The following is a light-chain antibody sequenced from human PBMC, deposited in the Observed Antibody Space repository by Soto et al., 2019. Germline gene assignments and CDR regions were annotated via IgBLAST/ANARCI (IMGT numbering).Light chain of an antibody. V-gene: IGKV3-15*01. J-gene: IGKJ1*01. CDR1: QSVGNN. CDR3: QQYNNWPQT. Sequence: TQSPVTLSLSPGESVTLSCRASQSVGNNLAWYQQKPGQAPSLLIYGVSTRATGIPTRFSGSGSGRQFTLTISSLQSEDFAVYYCQQYNNWPQTFGQGTKVDI. CDR2: GVS.